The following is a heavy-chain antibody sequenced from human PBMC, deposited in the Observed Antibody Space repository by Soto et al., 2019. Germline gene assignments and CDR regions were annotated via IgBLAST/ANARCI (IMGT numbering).Heavy chain of an antibody. Sequence: SETLSLTCTVSGGSISSYYWTWIRQPPGRGLEWIGYAHYSGTTNYSPSLRGRVIMSVDTSKNQFSLKLNSVTAADAAVYYCETGSAISTSDAFDVWDRGTVVTVSS. CDR3: ETGSAISTSDAFDV. J-gene: IGHJ3*01. V-gene: IGHV4-59*03. CDR1: GGSISSYY. CDR2: AHYSGTT. D-gene: IGHD2-21*02.